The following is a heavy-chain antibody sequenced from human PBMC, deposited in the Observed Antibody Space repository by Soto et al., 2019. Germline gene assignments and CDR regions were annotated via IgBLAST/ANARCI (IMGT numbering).Heavy chain of an antibody. J-gene: IGHJ4*02. CDR3: ARNVPVTPLGY. CDR2: IYSGGGT. V-gene: IGHV3-66*01. D-gene: IGHD4-17*01. CDR1: GVTVGNNF. Sequence: PGGSLRLSCAASGVTVGNNFMSWVRQAPGKGLEWVSIIYSGGGTHYADSVKGRFTISRDNYKNTVYLQMNSLRVEDTAVYYCARNVPVTPLGYWGQGTLVTVSS.